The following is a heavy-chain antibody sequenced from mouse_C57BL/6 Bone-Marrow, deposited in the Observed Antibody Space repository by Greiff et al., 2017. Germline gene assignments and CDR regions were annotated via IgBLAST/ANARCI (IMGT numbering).Heavy chain of an antibody. D-gene: IGHD1-1*01. CDR1: GYTFTSYW. Sequence: QVQLQQPGAELVKPGASVKLSCKASGYTFTSYWMHWVKQRPGQGLEWIGMIHPNSGSTNYNEKFKSKATLTVDKSSSTAYMQLSSLPSEDSSVYYWARMDWGNYVSTRDYWGQGTSVTVSS. J-gene: IGHJ2*02. CDR3: ARMDWGNYVSTRDY. V-gene: IGHV1-64*01. CDR2: IHPNSGST.